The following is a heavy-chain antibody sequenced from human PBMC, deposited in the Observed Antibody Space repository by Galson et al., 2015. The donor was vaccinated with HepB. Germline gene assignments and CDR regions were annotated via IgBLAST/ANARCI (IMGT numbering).Heavy chain of an antibody. CDR3: AKEYSYGYTHYDY. V-gene: IGHV1-2*02. CDR1: GYTFTGYY. J-gene: IGHJ4*02. D-gene: IGHD5-18*01. Sequence: SVKVSCKASGYTFTGYYMHWVRQAPGQGLEWMGWINPNSGGTNYAQKFQGRVTMTRDTSISTAYMELSRLRSDGTAVYYCAKEYSYGYTHYDYWGRGTLVTVSS. CDR2: INPNSGGT.